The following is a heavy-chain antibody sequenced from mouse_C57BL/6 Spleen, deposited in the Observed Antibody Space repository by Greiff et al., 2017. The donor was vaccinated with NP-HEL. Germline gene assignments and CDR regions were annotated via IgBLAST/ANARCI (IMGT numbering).Heavy chain of an antibody. CDR3: ARGDYYAMDY. J-gene: IGHJ4*01. CDR1: GYSFTSYY. V-gene: IGHV1-66*01. CDR2: IYPGSGNT. Sequence: VQRVESGPELVKPGASVKISCKASGYSFTSYYIHWVKQRPGQGLEWIGWIYPGSGNTKYNEKFKGKATLTADTSSSTAYMQLSSLTSEDSAVYYCARGDYYAMDYWGQGTSVTVSS.